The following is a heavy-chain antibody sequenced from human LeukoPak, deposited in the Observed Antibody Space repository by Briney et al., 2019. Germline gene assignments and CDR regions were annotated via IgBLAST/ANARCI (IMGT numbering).Heavy chain of an antibody. D-gene: IGHD2-15*01. CDR3: ARVYCSGGSCYGEVFDY. Sequence: GASVKVSCKASGYIFTNYYLHWVRQAPGQGLEWVGIINPGDASTSYAQKFQGRVTMTRDTSTSTVYMGLSSLRSEDTAMYYCARVYCSGGSCYGEVFDYWGQGTLVTVSS. CDR2: INPGDAST. J-gene: IGHJ4*02. V-gene: IGHV1-46*01. CDR1: GYIFTNYY.